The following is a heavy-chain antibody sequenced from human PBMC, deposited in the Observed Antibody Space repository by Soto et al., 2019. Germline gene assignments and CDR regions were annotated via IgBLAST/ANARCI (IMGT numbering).Heavy chain of an antibody. Sequence: ASVKVSCKVSGYTLTELSMHWVRQAPGKGLEWMGGFDPEDGETIYAQKFQGRVTMTEDTSTDTAYMELSNLRSEDTAVYYCATGPITIFGAVIPNWFDPWGQGTLVTVSS. CDR3: ATGPITIFGAVIPNWFDP. V-gene: IGHV1-24*01. J-gene: IGHJ5*02. CDR2: FDPEDGET. D-gene: IGHD3-3*01. CDR1: GYTLTELS.